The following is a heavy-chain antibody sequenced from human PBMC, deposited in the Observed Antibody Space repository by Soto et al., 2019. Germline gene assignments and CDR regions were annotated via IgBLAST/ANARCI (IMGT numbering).Heavy chain of an antibody. CDR3: AREADYVNWFDP. Sequence: PGGSLRLSCAASGFAFRSYSMNWVRQAPGKGLEWVSYISSSSSTIYYADSVKGRFTISRDNAKNSLYLQMNSLRAEDTAVYYCAREADYVNWFDPWGQGTLVTVSS. V-gene: IGHV3-48*01. J-gene: IGHJ5*02. D-gene: IGHD4-17*01. CDR2: ISSSSSTI. CDR1: GFAFRSYS.